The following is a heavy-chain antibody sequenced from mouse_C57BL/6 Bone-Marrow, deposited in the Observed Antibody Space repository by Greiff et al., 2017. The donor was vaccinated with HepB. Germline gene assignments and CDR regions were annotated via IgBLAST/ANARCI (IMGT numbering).Heavy chain of an antibody. CDR3: ARDSLWGAMDY. CDR2: SRNKANDYTT. Sequence: EVQLVDSGGGLVQSGRSLRLSCATSGFTFSDFYMEWVRQAPGKGLEWIAASRNKANDYTTEYSASVKGRFIVSRDTSQSILYLQMNALRAEDTAIYYCARDSLWGAMDYWGQGTSVTVSS. V-gene: IGHV7-1*01. D-gene: IGHD1-1*02. CDR1: GFTFSDFY. J-gene: IGHJ4*01.